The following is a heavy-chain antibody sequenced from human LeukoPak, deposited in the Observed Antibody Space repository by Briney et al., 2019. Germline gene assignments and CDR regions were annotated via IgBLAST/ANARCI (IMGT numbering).Heavy chain of an antibody. CDR3: AREQNFVVVPAAGWFDP. Sequence: GGSLRLSCAASGFTFSSYAMHWVHQAPGKGLEWVAVISYDGSNKYYADSVKGRFTISRDNSKNTLYLQMNSLRAEDTAVYYCAREQNFVVVPAAGWFDPWGQGTLVTVSS. CDR1: GFTFSSYA. CDR2: ISYDGSNK. D-gene: IGHD2-2*01. J-gene: IGHJ5*02. V-gene: IGHV3-30-3*01.